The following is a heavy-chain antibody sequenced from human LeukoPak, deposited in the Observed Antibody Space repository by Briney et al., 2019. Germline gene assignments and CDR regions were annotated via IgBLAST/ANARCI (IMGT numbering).Heavy chain of an antibody. CDR3: ARGVAELLWFGEPNYYGMDV. J-gene: IGHJ6*02. CDR2: MNPNSGNT. V-gene: IGHV1-8*01. D-gene: IGHD3-10*01. Sequence: GASVKASCKASGYTFTSYDINWVRQATGQGLEWMGWMNPNSGNTGYAQKFQGRVTMTRNTSISTAYMELSSLRSEDTAVYYCARGVAELLWFGEPNYYGMDVWGQGTTVTVSS. CDR1: GYTFTSYD.